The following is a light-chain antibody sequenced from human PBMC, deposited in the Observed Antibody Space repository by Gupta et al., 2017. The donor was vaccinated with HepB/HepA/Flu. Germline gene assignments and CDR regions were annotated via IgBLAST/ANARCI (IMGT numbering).Light chain of an antibody. CDR2: DVS. J-gene: IGLJ1*01. CDR3: NSDTSSSTLV. V-gene: IGLV2-14*03. Sequence: SALPQPASVSGAPGPSITISCTGTSSDVGGYNYVSWYQQHPGKAPKLMVYDVSKRPAGVASRFSASKAGNTASLTISAPKEEDDADYYYNSDTSSSTLVFGTGTKVTVL. CDR1: SSDVGGYNY.